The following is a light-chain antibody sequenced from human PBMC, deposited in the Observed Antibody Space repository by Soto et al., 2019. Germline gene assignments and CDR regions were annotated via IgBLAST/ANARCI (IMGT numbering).Light chain of an antibody. Sequence: EIVMTQSPATLSVSPGGRATLSCRASQSISDTLSCYQQKPGQAPRLLIYGASTRATGFPARFSGSGSGTDFTLTISSLQSEDFAVYYCQQYNNWPWTFGQGTKVDIK. J-gene: IGKJ1*01. CDR3: QQYNNWPWT. V-gene: IGKV3-15*01. CDR1: QSISDT. CDR2: GAS.